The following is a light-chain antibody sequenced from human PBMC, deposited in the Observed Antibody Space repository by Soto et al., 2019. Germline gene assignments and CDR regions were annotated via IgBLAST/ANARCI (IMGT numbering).Light chain of an antibody. J-gene: IGKJ2*02. Sequence: DIQMTQSPSTLSASVGDRVTITCRASQSISTWLAWYQHKPGKAPTLLIYQASSLEGGVPSRFSGSGSGTEFTLTISSLQPDDFASYYCQQYNIYSRTFGQGTKVETK. CDR2: QAS. CDR1: QSISTW. CDR3: QQYNIYSRT. V-gene: IGKV1-5*03.